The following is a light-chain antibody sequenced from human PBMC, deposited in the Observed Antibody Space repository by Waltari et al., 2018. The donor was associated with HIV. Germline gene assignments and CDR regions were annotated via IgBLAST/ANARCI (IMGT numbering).Light chain of an antibody. CDR3: HQSSSFEFT. CDR1: QSISSS. Sequence: EIVLTQSLDFQSVTLKEKVTITCRASQSISSSLHWYQQKPDQSPKLLIKYASQSFSGVPSRFSGSGSGTDFTLTINSLEAEDAATYYCHQSSSFEFTFGPGTKVDIK. CDR2: YAS. J-gene: IGKJ3*01. V-gene: IGKV6-21*01.